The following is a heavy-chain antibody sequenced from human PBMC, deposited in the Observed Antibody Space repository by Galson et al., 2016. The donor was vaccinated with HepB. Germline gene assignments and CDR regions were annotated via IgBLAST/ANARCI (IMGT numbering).Heavy chain of an antibody. V-gene: IGHV3-30*04. D-gene: IGHD3-22*01. Sequence: SLRLSCAASGFIFSNYAMHWVRQAPGKGLEWVAVISYDGSNKYYADFLRGRFTISRDNSKNTMSLHMNSLGADDTAVYYCARDGFYDSSNFWGPSFDRWGQGALVTVSS. J-gene: IGHJ5*02. CDR1: GFIFSNYA. CDR2: ISYDGSNK. CDR3: ARDGFYDSSNFWGPSFDR.